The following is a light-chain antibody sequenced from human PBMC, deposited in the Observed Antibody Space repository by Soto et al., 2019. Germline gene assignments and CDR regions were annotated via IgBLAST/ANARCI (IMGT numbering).Light chain of an antibody. V-gene: IGKV3-20*01. Sequence: EIVLTQSPGTLSLSPGERATLSCRASQSISSRYLAWYQQKPGQAPRLLIYGASSRATGIPDRFSGSGSGTDFILTISRLEPEDFAVYYCHQYGISFTFGPGTKVDIK. J-gene: IGKJ3*01. CDR3: HQYGISFT. CDR2: GAS. CDR1: QSISSRY.